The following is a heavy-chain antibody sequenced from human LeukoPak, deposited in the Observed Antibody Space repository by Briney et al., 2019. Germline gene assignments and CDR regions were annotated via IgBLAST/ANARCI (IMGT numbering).Heavy chain of an antibody. CDR1: GFTFSSYW. CDR3: ARVLSTAMDYYFDY. Sequence: GGSLRLSCAASGFTFSSYWMSWVRQAPGKGLEWVANIKQDGSEKYYVDSVKGRFTISRDNAKNSLYLQMNSLRAEDTAVYYCARVLSTAMDYYFDYWGQGNPGHRLL. CDR2: IKQDGSEK. J-gene: IGHJ4*02. D-gene: IGHD5-18*01. V-gene: IGHV3-7*01.